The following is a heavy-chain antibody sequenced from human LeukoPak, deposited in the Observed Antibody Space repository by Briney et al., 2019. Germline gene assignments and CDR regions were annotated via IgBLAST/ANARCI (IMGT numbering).Heavy chain of an antibody. Sequence: PGGSLRLSCAASGLTFDDYAMRWVRQAPGKGLEWVSLISGDGGSTYYADSAKGRFTISRDNSRNTLYLQMNSLRAEDTAVYYCAKDQTAFGIAAAGSLIGYWGQGTLVTVSS. CDR2: ISGDGGST. V-gene: IGHV3-43*02. J-gene: IGHJ4*02. CDR1: GLTFDDYA. D-gene: IGHD6-13*01. CDR3: AKDQTAFGIAAAGSLIGY.